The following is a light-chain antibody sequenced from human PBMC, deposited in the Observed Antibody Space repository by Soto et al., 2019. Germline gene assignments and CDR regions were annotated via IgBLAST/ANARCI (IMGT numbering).Light chain of an antibody. Sequence: LVLTQSPATLSLSPGESATLSCRASQSVSSSLAWYQQKPGQAPRLLIYDASHRATGIPARFSGSGSGTDFTLTISRLEPEDFAVYYCQQRSNWMFTFGQGTKLEIK. J-gene: IGKJ2*01. CDR1: QSVSSS. CDR2: DAS. V-gene: IGKV3-11*01. CDR3: QQRSNWMFT.